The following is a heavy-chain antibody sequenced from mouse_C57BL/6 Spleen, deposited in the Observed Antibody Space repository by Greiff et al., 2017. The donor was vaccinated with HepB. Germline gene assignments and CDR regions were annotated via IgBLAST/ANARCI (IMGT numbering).Heavy chain of an antibody. CDR1: GYTFTSYW. CDR3: AREDYGSSLD. Sequence: VKLQQPGAELVKPGASVKMSCKASGYTFTSYWITWVKQRPGQGLEWIGDIYPGSGSTNYNEKFKSKATLTVDTSSSTAYMQLSSLTSEDSAVYYCAREDYGSSLDWGQGTLVTVSA. J-gene: IGHJ3*01. CDR2: IYPGSGST. D-gene: IGHD1-1*01. V-gene: IGHV1-55*01.